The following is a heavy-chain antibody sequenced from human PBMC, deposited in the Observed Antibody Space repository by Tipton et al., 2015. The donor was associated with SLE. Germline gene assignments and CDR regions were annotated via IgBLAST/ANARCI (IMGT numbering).Heavy chain of an antibody. D-gene: IGHD1-1*01. CDR3: ARQRTLFFDY. Sequence: SLRLSCAASGFTFSHYGMAWVRLAPGKGLEWVAFIYSAGSVYYADSVRGRFTISKDDSKNTLFLHMNSLRAEDTAVYYCARQRTLFFDYWGQGTLVTVSS. V-gene: IGHV3-23*03. J-gene: IGHJ4*02. CDR2: IYSAGSV. CDR1: GFTFSHYG.